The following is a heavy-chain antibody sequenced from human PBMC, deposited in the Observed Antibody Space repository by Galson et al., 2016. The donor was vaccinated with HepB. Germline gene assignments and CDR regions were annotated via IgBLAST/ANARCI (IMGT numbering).Heavy chain of an antibody. CDR3: ARVRGGSNNEMNWFDP. V-gene: IGHV4-4*07. J-gene: IGHJ5*02. D-gene: IGHD2-15*01. CDR1: GGSISSYY. Sequence: SETLSLTCNVSGGSISSYYWSWIRQPAGKGLEWIGRIYISGSTNYNPSLKSRVSMSIDTSKNQFSLKVTSVTAADTAVYYCARVRGGSNNEMNWFDPWGQGTLVTVSS. CDR2: IYISGST.